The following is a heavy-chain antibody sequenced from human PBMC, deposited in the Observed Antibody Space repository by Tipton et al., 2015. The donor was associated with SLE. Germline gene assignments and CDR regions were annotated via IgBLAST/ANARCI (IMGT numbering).Heavy chain of an antibody. V-gene: IGHV4-59*11. Sequence: TLSLTCTVSGGPISSHYWSWIRQTPGKALEWIGYIYYSGTTNYNPSLKSRVSMSVDTSKNQFSLNLTSVTAADTAVYYCTRGSSFFQYWGQGTLVTVSS. D-gene: IGHD3-3*01. CDR1: GGPISSHY. CDR3: TRGSSFFQY. CDR2: IYYSGTT. J-gene: IGHJ4*02.